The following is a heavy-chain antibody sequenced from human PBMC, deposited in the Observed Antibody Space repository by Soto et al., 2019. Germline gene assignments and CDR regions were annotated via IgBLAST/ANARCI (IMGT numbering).Heavy chain of an antibody. Sequence: PSETLSLTCAVYGGSPSHSFGGWIRQPPGKDLEFIGSVYYSGGSHYNPSLKGRVTISVDSSNNQVSLRVNSVTAADTAVYYCGRVVEVPTRHTDSDSWGQGMLVTVSS. CDR3: GRVVEVPTRHTDSDS. CDR1: GGSPSHSF. V-gene: IGHV4-34*01. D-gene: IGHD2-15*01. CDR2: VYYSGGS. J-gene: IGHJ5*02.